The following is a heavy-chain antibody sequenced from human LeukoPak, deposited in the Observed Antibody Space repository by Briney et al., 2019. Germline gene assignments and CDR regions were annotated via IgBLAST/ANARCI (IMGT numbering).Heavy chain of an antibody. D-gene: IGHD3-9*01. CDR1: GYTFTNYW. CDR3: ARRHLNYDILTGYRYYFDY. CDR2: IYPGDSDT. J-gene: IGHJ4*02. V-gene: IGHV5-51*01. Sequence: GESLKTSSTASGYTFTNYWSGWVRQMPGKGLGWTGIIYPGDSDTTYTPSVQCTVTISADKSISNAYLNWRRLKASVTAIYSCARRHLNYDILTGYRYYFDYWGQGTLVTVPS.